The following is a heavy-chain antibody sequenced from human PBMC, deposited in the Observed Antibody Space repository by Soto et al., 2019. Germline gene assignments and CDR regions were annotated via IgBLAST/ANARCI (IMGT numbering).Heavy chain of an antibody. V-gene: IGHV1-69*13. CDR2: IIPVFGTP. Sequence: SVKVSCKASGYIFKNYAVTWLRQAPGQGLEWMGGIIPVFGTPDYSLKFRDRVTITADESTSTVYMELRSLTSEDTAVYYCARHLYDYVWGSYRHWGQGTLVTVSS. CDR1: GYIFKNYA. J-gene: IGHJ4*02. D-gene: IGHD3-16*02. CDR3: ARHLYDYVWGSYRH.